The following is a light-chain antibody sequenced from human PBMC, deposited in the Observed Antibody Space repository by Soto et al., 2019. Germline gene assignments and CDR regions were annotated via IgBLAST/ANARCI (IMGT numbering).Light chain of an antibody. V-gene: IGLV1-40*01. CDR1: SSNIGAGYD. CDR2: GNS. J-gene: IGLJ2*01. Sequence: QSVLTQPHSVSGAPGQRVTISCTGRSSNIGAGYDVHWYQQLPGTAPKLLIYGNSNRPSGVPDRFSGSKSGTSASLAITGLQAEDEADYYCQSYDSSLHVVFGGGTKLTVL. CDR3: QSYDSSLHVV.